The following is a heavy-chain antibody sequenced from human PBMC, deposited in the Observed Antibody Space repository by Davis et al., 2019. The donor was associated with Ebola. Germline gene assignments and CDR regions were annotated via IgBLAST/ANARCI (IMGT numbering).Heavy chain of an antibody. J-gene: IGHJ4*02. CDR1: GFTFSSYA. V-gene: IGHV3-30*04. Sequence: GESLKISCAASGFTFSSYAMHWVRQAPGKGLEWVAVISYDGSNKYYADSVKGRFTISRDNSKNTLYLQMNSLRAEDTAVYYCARDPSGWYPYFDYWGQGTLVTVSS. CDR2: ISYDGSNK. D-gene: IGHD6-19*01. CDR3: ARDPSGWYPYFDY.